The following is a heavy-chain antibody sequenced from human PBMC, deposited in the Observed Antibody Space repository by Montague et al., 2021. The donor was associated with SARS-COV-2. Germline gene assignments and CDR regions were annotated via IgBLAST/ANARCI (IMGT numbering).Heavy chain of an antibody. CDR3: ARGGGNSAEYYNYTMDV. CDR2: IYHNGST. V-gene: IGHV4-59*01. D-gene: IGHD4-23*01. J-gene: IGHJ6*02. Sequence: SETLSLTCTVSGGSISSYYWTWIRQPPGKGLESIGYIYHNGSTKYNPSLKSRVTISVDTSKNQFSLKLSSVSVADTAVYYCARGGGNSAEYYNYTMDVWGQGTTVTVFS. CDR1: GGSISSYY.